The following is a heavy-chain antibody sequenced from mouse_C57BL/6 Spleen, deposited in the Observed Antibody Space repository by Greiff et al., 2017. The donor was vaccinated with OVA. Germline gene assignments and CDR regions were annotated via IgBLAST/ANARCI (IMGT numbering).Heavy chain of an antibody. CDR1: GFTFSSYA. V-gene: IGHV5-4*01. CDR3: ARDYSNYPNWYFDV. D-gene: IGHD2-5*01. Sequence: EVKLMESGGGLVKPGGSLKLSCAASGFTFSSYAMSWVRQTPEKRLEWVATISDGGSYTYYPDNVKGRFTISRDNAKNNLYLQMSHLKSEDTAMYYCARDYSNYPNWYFDVWGTGTTVTVSS. J-gene: IGHJ1*03. CDR2: ISDGGSYT.